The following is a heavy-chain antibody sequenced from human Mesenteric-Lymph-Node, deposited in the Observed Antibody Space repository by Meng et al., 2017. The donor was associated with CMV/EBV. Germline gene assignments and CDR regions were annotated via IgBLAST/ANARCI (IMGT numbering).Heavy chain of an antibody. CDR2: ISSGST. D-gene: IGHD4-17*01. J-gene: IGHJ5*02. CDR1: GFIFSTYA. Sequence: GESLKISCAASGFIFSTYAMSWVRQAPGKGLEWVAGISSGSTYYPDSVKGRFTISRDNARNTVYLQMNYLRVGDTAVYYCAREPDYGEGFDPWGQGTLVTVSS. V-gene: IGHV3-23*01. CDR3: AREPDYGEGFDP.